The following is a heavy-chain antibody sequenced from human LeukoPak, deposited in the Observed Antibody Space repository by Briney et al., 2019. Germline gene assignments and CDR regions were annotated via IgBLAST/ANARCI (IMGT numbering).Heavy chain of an antibody. Sequence: SETLSLTCAVYGASFSGYYWSWIRQPPGKGLEWIGEINHSGSTNYNPSLKSRVTISVDTSKNQFSLKLSSVTAADTAVYYCASNLAFGGDDCWGQGTLVTVSS. V-gene: IGHV4-34*01. J-gene: IGHJ4*02. D-gene: IGHD3-16*01. CDR2: INHSGST. CDR3: ASNLAFGGDDC. CDR1: GASFSGYY.